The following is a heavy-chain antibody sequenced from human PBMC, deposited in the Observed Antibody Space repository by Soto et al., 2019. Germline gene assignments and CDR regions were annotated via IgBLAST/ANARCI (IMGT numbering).Heavy chain of an antibody. V-gene: IGHV1-46*01. CDR1: GYSFTSYY. Sequence: ASVKVSCKASGYSFTSYYMYWVRQAPGQGLECMGIINPSGGSTSYAQKFQGRVTMTRDTSTSTVYMELSSLRYEDTAVHYCARSQEAAGHFDYWGQGTLVTVYS. CDR2: INPSGGST. J-gene: IGHJ4*02. D-gene: IGHD6-13*01. CDR3: ARSQEAAGHFDY.